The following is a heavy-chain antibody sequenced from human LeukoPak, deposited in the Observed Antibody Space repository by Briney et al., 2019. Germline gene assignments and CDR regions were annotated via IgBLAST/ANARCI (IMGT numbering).Heavy chain of an antibody. J-gene: IGHJ3*02. V-gene: IGHV3-21*01. CDR3: ARGRYYDSSGPPDAFDI. D-gene: IGHD3-22*01. Sequence: GGSLRLSCAASGFTFSSYWMHWVRQAPGKGLEWVSSISSSSSYIYYADSVEGRFTISRDNAKNSLFLQMNTLRAEDTAVYYCARGRYYDSSGPPDAFDIWGQGTMVTVS. CDR2: ISSSSSYI. CDR1: GFTFSSYW.